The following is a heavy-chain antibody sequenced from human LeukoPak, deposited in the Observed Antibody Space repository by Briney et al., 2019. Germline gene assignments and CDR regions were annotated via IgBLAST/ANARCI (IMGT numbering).Heavy chain of an antibody. CDR3: ARDLGSGWYYFDY. Sequence: GGSLRLSCAASGFTVSSNYMSWVRQAPGKGLEWVSVIYSGGSTYYADSVKGRFTISRDNSKNTLYLQMNSLRAEDTAVYYCARDLGSGWYYFDYWGQGTLVTVS. V-gene: IGHV3-53*01. CDR2: IYSGGST. J-gene: IGHJ4*02. D-gene: IGHD6-19*01. CDR1: GFTVSSNY.